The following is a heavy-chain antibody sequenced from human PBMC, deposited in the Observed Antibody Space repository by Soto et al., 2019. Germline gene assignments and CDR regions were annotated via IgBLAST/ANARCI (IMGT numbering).Heavy chain of an antibody. CDR1: GGTFGSHG. Sequence: SVKVSCKASGGTFGSHGIAWVRQAPGQGLEWMGGFIAMLGTPTYAKKVQGRATITADESLASSYLELRSLRSEDTAMYFCARGAMANFDYWGQGTVVTVSS. CDR3: ARGAMANFDY. V-gene: IGHV1-69*13. D-gene: IGHD5-18*01. J-gene: IGHJ4*02. CDR2: FIAMLGTP.